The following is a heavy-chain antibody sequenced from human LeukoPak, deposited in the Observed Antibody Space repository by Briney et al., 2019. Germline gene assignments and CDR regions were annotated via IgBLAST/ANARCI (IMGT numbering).Heavy chain of an antibody. Sequence: ASETLSLTCAAYGGSFSGYYWSWIRQPPGKGLEWIGEINHSGSTNYNPSLKSRVTISVDTSKNQFSLKLSSVTAADTAVYYCARMGRYCSGGSCYYFDYWGQGTLVTVSS. CDR2: INHSGST. D-gene: IGHD2-15*01. CDR1: GGSFSGYY. V-gene: IGHV4-34*01. J-gene: IGHJ4*02. CDR3: ARMGRYCSGGSCYYFDY.